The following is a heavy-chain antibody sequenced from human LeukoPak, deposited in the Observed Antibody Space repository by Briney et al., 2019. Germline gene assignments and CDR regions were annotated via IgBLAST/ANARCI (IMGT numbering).Heavy chain of an antibody. CDR2: INHSGTT. Sequence: XGXXWIGEINHSGTTNYNPSLKSRVTITVDTSKNQFSLKLSSVTAADTAVYYCARGRDGYKRFDYWGQGTLVTVSS. J-gene: IGHJ4*02. CDR3: ARGRDGYKRFDY. D-gene: IGHD5-24*01. V-gene: IGHV4-34*01.